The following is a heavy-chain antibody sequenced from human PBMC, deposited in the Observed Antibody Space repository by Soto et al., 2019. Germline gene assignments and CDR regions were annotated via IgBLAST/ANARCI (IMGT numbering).Heavy chain of an antibody. J-gene: IGHJ3*02. CDR2: ISYDGGNK. CDR3: AKDRKWSLPQGAFDM. V-gene: IGHV3-30-3*01. D-gene: IGHD3-22*01. CDR1: GFTFSNYA. Sequence: QVQLVESGGGVVQPGRSLRLSCAASGFTFSNYAMHWVRQAPGKGLEWVAVISYDGGNKYYADSVKGRLTISRDNSKNTLYLQMNSLRAEDTAVYHCAKDRKWSLPQGAFDMWGQGTMVTVSS.